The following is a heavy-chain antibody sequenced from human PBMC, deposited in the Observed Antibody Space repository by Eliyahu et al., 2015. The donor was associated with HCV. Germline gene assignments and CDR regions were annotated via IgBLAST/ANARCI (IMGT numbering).Heavy chain of an antibody. CDR1: GGSISSGDYY. Sequence: QVQLQESGPGLVKPSQTLSLICTVSGGSISSGDYYWTWIRQPAGKGLEWIGRMYSSGSIDLNPSLKNRVTISADKSKNQFSLKLTSVTAADTATYFCAREVAMFRGLIITPTNYYYYIDVWGNGTTVTVSS. V-gene: IGHV4-61*02. CDR2: MYSSGSI. D-gene: IGHD3-10*01. J-gene: IGHJ6*03. CDR3: AREVAMFRGLIITPTNYYYYIDV.